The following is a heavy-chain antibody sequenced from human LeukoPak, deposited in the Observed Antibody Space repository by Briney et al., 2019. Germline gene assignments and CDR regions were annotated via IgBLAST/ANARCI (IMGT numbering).Heavy chain of an antibody. D-gene: IGHD3-10*01. CDR3: ARLMAYGSGSYYVGGFDP. Sequence: SETLSLTCTVSGGSISSYYWSWIRQPAGKGLEWIGRMSPSATTYNPSLKSRVTMSIDTSKSQFFLNLRSVTAADTAVYYCARLMAYGSGSYYVGGFDPWGQGTLVTVSS. V-gene: IGHV4-4*07. J-gene: IGHJ5*02. CDR1: GGSISSYY. CDR2: MSPSAT.